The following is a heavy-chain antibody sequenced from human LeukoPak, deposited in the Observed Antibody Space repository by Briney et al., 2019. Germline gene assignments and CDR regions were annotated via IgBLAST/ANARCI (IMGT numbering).Heavy chain of an antibody. V-gene: IGHV1-3*01. CDR2: INAGNGNT. Sequence: GASVKVSCKASGYTFTSYAMHWVRQAPGQRLEWMGWINAGNGNTKYSQKFQGRVTITRDTSASTAYMELSSLRSEDTAVYYCARDRRYFDWYDAFDIWGQGTMVTVSS. D-gene: IGHD3-9*01. CDR3: ARDRRYFDWYDAFDI. CDR1: GYTFTSYA. J-gene: IGHJ3*02.